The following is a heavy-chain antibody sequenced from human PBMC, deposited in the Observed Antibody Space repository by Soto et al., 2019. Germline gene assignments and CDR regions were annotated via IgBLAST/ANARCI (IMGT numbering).Heavy chain of an antibody. J-gene: IGHJ4*02. Sequence: PGGSLRLSCAASGFTFSSYSMSWVRQAPGKGLEWVSAISGSGGSTYYADSVKGRFTISRDNSKNTLYLQMNSLRAEDTAVYYCAKPLAYYYDSSGPFDYWGQGTLVTVSS. V-gene: IGHV3-23*01. CDR2: ISGSGGST. D-gene: IGHD3-22*01. CDR3: AKPLAYYYDSSGPFDY. CDR1: GFTFSSYS.